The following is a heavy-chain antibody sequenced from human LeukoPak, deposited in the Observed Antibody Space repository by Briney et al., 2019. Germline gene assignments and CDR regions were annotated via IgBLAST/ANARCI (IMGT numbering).Heavy chain of an antibody. J-gene: IGHJ4*02. CDR1: GFTFSSYS. Sequence: GGSLRLSCAASGFTFSSYSMNWVRQAPGKGLEWVSYISSSSSTIYYADSVKGRFTISRDNAKNSLYLQMNSLRAEDTAVYYCARDLDWGGDYWGQGTLVTVSS. CDR3: ARDLDWGGDY. V-gene: IGHV3-48*04. D-gene: IGHD7-27*01. CDR2: ISSSSSTI.